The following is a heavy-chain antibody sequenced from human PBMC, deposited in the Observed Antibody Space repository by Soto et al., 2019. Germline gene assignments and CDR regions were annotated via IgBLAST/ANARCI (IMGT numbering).Heavy chain of an antibody. J-gene: IGHJ6*02. CDR2: INPNSGGT. D-gene: IGHD3-16*01. V-gene: IGHV1-2*04. CDR3: ARAQAGLPFYGMDV. CDR1: GYTFTGYY. Sequence: RASVKVSCKASGYTFTGYYMHWVRQAPGQGLEWMGWINPNSGGTNYAQKFQGWVTMTRDTSISTAYMELSRLRSDDTAVYYCARAQAGLPFYGMDVWGQGTTVTVYS.